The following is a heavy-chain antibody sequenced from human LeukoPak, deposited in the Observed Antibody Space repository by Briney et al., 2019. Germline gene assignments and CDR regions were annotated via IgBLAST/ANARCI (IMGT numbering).Heavy chain of an antibody. V-gene: IGHV3-30*03. CDR2: ISYDGTNK. Sequence: GESLRLSCAASGFTFSNYVIHWVREAPGKGLEWLAVISYDGTNKYYADTVKGRFTISRDHSQSTVDLQMNTLRGADTAVYYCVRSPTYYNVDVWGKGTTVTVSS. CDR1: GFTFSNYV. CDR3: VRSPTYYNVDV. J-gene: IGHJ6*03.